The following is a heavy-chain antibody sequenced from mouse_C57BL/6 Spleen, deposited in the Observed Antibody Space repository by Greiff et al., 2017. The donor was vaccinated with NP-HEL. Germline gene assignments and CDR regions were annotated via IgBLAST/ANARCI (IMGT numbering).Heavy chain of an antibody. D-gene: IGHD2-4*01. CDR1: GFTFSSYT. CDR2: ISGGGGNT. J-gene: IGHJ3*01. Sequence: EVQVVESGGGLVKPGGSLKLSCAASGFTFSSYTMSWVRQTPEKRLEWVATISGGGGNTYYPDSVKGRFTISRDNAKNTLYLQMSSLRSEDTALYYCARRDDYDGAWFAYWGQGTLVTVSA. V-gene: IGHV5-9*01. CDR3: ARRDDYDGAWFAY.